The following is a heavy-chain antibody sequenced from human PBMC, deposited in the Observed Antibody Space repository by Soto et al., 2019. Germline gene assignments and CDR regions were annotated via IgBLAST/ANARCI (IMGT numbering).Heavy chain of an antibody. J-gene: IGHJ3*02. CDR2: ISAYNGNT. Sequence: QVQLVQSGAAVKKPGASVKVSCKASGYTFTSAVISWVRQARGQGLEWMGWISAYNGNTNYAQKLQGRVTMTTDTSTSTDYMELRSLRSDDTAVDYCATYNCNDYAFDIWGQGTMVTVSS. CDR3: ATYNCNDYAFDI. V-gene: IGHV1-18*01. D-gene: IGHD1-1*01. CDR1: GYTFTSAV.